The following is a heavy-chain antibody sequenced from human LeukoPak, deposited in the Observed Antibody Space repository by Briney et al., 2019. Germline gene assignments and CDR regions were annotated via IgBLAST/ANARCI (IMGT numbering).Heavy chain of an antibody. D-gene: IGHD1-7*01. V-gene: IGHV1-8*01. CDR1: GYTFTSYD. J-gene: IGHJ4*02. CDR3: LTGTTGTSY. CDR2: MNPNSGST. Sequence: GASVKVSCKASGYTFTSYDINWVRQATGQGLEWMGWMNPNSGSTGYAQKFQGRVSMTRNTSISTAYMELSSLRSEDTTVYYCLTGTTGTSYWGQGTLVTVSS.